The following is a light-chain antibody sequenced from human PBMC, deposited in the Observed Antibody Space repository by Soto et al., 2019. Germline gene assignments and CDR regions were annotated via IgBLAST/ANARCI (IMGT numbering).Light chain of an antibody. Sequence: EIVLTQSPGTLSLSPGERATLSCRASQSVSSSYLAWYQQKPGQAPRLLIYGASNRATGIPDRFSGSGSGKDFTLTISRLEPEDFAVYYCQQYGSSSQTFGQGTKLEIK. CDR2: GAS. CDR1: QSVSSSY. V-gene: IGKV3-20*01. CDR3: QQYGSSSQT. J-gene: IGKJ2*01.